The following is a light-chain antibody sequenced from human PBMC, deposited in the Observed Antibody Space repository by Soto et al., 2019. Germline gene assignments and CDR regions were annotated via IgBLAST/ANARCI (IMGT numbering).Light chain of an antibody. CDR2: AAS. CDR3: QQSYSTPYT. J-gene: IGKJ2*01. CDR1: QSISSY. Sequence: DIQMTQSPSSLSASVGDRVTITCRASQSISSYLNWYQQKPGKAPKLLIYAASSLQSGVPSRFSGSGSGTDLTLTISSLQPEDSATYYCQQSYSTPYTFGQATKLEIK. V-gene: IGKV1-39*01.